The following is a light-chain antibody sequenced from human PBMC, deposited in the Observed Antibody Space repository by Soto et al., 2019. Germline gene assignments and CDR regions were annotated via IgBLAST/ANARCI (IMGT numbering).Light chain of an antibody. V-gene: IGKV1-5*03. CDR3: QHYNSAPVT. CDR1: QTISSW. J-gene: IGKJ1*01. CDR2: KAS. Sequence: DIQMTQSPSTLSGSVGDRVTITCRASQTISSWLAWYQQKPGKAPKLLIYKASTLKSGVPSRFSGSGSGTEFTLTISSLQPDDFATYYCQHYNSAPVTFGQGTKVDIK.